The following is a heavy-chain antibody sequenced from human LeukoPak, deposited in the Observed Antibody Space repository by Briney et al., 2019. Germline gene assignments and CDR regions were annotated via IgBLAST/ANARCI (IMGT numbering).Heavy chain of an antibody. J-gene: IGHJ5*02. CDR2: IYYSGST. D-gene: IGHD4-17*01. CDR1: GGSISSGGYY. V-gene: IGHV4-31*03. CDR3: ARHTQDYGGGFDP. Sequence: PSETLSLTCTVSGGSISSGGYYWSWIRQHPGKGLEWIGYIYYSGSTYYNPSLKSRVTISVDTSKNQFSLKLSSVTAADTAVYYCARHTQDYGGGFDPWGQGTLVTVSS.